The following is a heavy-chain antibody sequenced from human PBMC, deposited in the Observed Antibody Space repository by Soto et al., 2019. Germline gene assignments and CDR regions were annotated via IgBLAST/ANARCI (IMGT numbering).Heavy chain of an antibody. CDR3: AKSAGIAARFGMDV. CDR1: GFTFSSYG. CDR2: ISYDGSNK. D-gene: IGHD6-6*01. J-gene: IGHJ6*02. Sequence: GGSLRLSCAASGFTFSSYGMHWVRQAPGKGLEWVAVISYDGSNKYYADSVKGRFTISRDNSKNTLYLQMNSLRAEDTAVYYCAKSAGIAARFGMDVWGQGTTVTVS. V-gene: IGHV3-30*18.